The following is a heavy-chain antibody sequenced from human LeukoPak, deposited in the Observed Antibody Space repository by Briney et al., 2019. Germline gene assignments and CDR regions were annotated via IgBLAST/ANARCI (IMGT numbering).Heavy chain of an antibody. D-gene: IGHD3-22*01. Sequence: GGSLRLSCAASGFTFSSYAVSWVRQAPGKGLAWVSAISDSGDRTQYADSVRGRFTISRDNSKNTLYLQMNSLRAEDTAVYYCAKDHVSYYYDSSGYYYGYWGQGTLVTVSS. J-gene: IGHJ4*02. CDR3: AKDHVSYYYDSSGYYYGY. CDR2: ISDSGDRT. CDR1: GFTFSSYA. V-gene: IGHV3-23*01.